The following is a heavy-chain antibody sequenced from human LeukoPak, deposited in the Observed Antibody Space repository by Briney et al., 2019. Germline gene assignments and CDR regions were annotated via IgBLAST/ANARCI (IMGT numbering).Heavy chain of an antibody. CDR2: ISYDGSNK. V-gene: IGHV3-30*01. D-gene: IGHD6-13*01. CDR1: GFTFSSYA. CDR3: ARGRYSSSWDNDPFFDY. Sequence: PGGSLRLSCAASGFTFSSYAMHWVRQAPGKGLEWVAVISYDGSNKYYADSVKGRFTISRDNSKNTLYLQMNSLRAEDTAVYYCARGRYSSSWDNDPFFDYWGQGTLVTVSS. J-gene: IGHJ4*02.